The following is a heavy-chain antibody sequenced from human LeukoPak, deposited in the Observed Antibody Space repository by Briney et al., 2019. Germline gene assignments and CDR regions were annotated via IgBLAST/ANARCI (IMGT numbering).Heavy chain of an antibody. V-gene: IGHV1-2*02. CDR3: ARAAPPAADAFDI. CDR2: INPNSGDT. J-gene: IGHJ3*02. Sequence: ASVKVSCKASGYTFTGYYMHWVRQAPGQGLEWMGWINPNSGDTNYAQKFQGRVTMTRDTSISTAYMELSRLRSDDTAVYYCARAAPPAADAFDIWGQGTMVTVSS. D-gene: IGHD6-25*01. CDR1: GYTFTGYY.